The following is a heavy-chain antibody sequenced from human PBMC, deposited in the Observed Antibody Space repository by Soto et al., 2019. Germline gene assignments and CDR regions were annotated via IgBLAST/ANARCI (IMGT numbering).Heavy chain of an antibody. CDR2: ISYDGSNK. J-gene: IGHJ4*02. V-gene: IGHV3-30*18. Sequence: QVQLVESGGGVVQPGRSLRLSCAASGFTFSSYGMHWVRQAPGKGLEWVAVISYDGSNKYYADSVKGRFTISRDNSKNTLYLQMNSLRAEDTAVYYCAKDYYFDSSGPLFFDYWGQGTLVNVSS. D-gene: IGHD3-22*01. CDR1: GFTFSSYG. CDR3: AKDYYFDSSGPLFFDY.